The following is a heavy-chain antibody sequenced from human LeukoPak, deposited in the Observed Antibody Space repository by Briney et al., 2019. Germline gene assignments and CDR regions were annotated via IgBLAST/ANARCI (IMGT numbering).Heavy chain of an antibody. CDR3: ARADIVLMVCAMGSAFDI. CDR2: IIPILGIA. V-gene: IGHV1-69*04. D-gene: IGHD2-8*01. J-gene: IGHJ3*02. CDR1: GGTFSSYA. Sequence: ASVKVSCKASGGTFSSYAISWVRQAPGQGLEWMGRIIPILGIANYAQKFQGRVTITADKSTSTAYMELSSLRSEDTAVYYCARADIVLMVCAMGSAFDIWGQGTMVTVSS.